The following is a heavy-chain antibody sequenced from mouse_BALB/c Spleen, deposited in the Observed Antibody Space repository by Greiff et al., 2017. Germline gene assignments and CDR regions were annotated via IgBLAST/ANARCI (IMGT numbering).Heavy chain of an antibody. J-gene: IGHJ4*01. CDR3: AREGYYDGAMDY. CDR1: GYTFTDYW. CDR2: IDTSDSYT. Sequence: VQLQQPGAELVMPGASVKMSCKASGYTFTDYWMHWVKQRPGQGLEWIGAIDTSDSYTSYNQKFKGKATLTVDESSSTAYMQLSSLTSEDSAVYYCAREGYYDGAMDYWGQGTSVTVSS. D-gene: IGHD2-4*01. V-gene: IGHV1-69*01.